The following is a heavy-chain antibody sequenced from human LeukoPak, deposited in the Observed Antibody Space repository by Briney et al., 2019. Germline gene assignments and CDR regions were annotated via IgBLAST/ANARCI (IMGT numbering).Heavy chain of an antibody. V-gene: IGHV1-46*01. CDR2: INPSGGST. D-gene: IGHD3-10*01. CDR1: GYTFTNYY. Sequence: ASVKVSCKASGYTFTNYYIHWVRQAPGQGLECMGIINPSGGSTSYAQKFQGRVTMTRDMSTSTVYMELSSLRSEDTAVYYCARDLITMVRGFDYWGQGTLVTVSS. J-gene: IGHJ4*02. CDR3: ARDLITMVRGFDY.